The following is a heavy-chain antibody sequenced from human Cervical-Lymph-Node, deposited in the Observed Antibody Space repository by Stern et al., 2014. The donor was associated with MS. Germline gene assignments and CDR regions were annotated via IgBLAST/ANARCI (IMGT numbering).Heavy chain of an antibody. CDR3: ARAYCGRDCYSWDHWPFDL. CDR1: GFSGTTYW. Sequence: EVKLVESGGGLVQPGGSLRLSCSASGFSGTTYWMHWVRQAPGQGLGWVSRIDGDGISTTYADVVKGRFSISRDNAKNTLYLRMNSLRVEDTAVYYCARAYCGRDCYSWDHWPFDLWGRGTLVTVSS. V-gene: IGHV3-74*02. J-gene: IGHJ2*01. CDR2: IDGDGIST. D-gene: IGHD2-21*02.